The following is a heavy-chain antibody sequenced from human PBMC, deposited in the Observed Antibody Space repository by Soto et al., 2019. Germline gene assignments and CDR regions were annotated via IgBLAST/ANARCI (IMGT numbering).Heavy chain of an antibody. Sequence: ASVKVSCKASGYTFTGYYMHWVRQAPGQGLEWMGWINPNSGGTNNAQKIQGWVTMTRDTSISTAYMELSRLRSDDTAGHYCARVSVYSGYYNPTPEDYFDFWGQGTLVTVSS. J-gene: IGHJ4*01. CDR3: ARVSVYSGYYNPTPEDYFDF. CDR2: INPNSGGT. V-gene: IGHV1-2*04. CDR1: GYTFTGYY. D-gene: IGHD3-3*01.